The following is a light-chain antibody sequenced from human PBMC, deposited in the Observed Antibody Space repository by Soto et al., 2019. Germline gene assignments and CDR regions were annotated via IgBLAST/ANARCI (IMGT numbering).Light chain of an antibody. Sequence: EIVLTQSPGTLSLSPGERATLSCRACQSVSSSYLAWYQQKPGQPPRLLIYGASGRATGIPDRFSGSGSGTDFTLTISRLEPEDFAVYYCQQYGSSPTFGQGTKVEIK. CDR2: GAS. CDR3: QQYGSSPT. CDR1: QSVSSSY. J-gene: IGKJ1*01. V-gene: IGKV3-20*01.